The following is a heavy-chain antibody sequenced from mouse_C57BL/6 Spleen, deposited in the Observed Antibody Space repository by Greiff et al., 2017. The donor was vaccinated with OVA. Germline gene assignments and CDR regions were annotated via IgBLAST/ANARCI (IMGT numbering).Heavy chain of an antibody. CDR1: GYSITSGYY. CDR2: ISYDGSN. J-gene: IGHJ2*01. D-gene: IGHD1-1*01. V-gene: IGHV3-6*01. Sequence: DVQLQESGPGLVKPSQSLSLTCSVTGYSITSGYYWNWIRQFPGNKLEWMGYISYDGSNNYNPSLKNRISITRDTSKNQFFLKLNSVTTEDTATYYCAREGYYYGSRGTGFDYWGQGTTLTVSS. CDR3: AREGYYYGSRGTGFDY.